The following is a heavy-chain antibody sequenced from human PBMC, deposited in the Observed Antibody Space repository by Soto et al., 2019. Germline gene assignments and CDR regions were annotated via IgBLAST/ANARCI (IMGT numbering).Heavy chain of an antibody. J-gene: IGHJ4*02. CDR3: AKSSGYSSSWDFDY. Sequence: GGSLRLSCAASGFTFSSYGMHWVRQAPGKGLEWVAVISYDGSNKYYADSVKGRFTISRDNSKNTLYLQMNSLRAEDTAVYYCAKSSGYSSSWDFDYWGQGTLVT. CDR1: GFTFSSYG. CDR2: ISYDGSNK. V-gene: IGHV3-30*18. D-gene: IGHD6-13*01.